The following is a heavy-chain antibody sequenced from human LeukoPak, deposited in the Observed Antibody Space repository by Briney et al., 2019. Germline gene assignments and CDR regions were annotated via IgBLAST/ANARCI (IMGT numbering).Heavy chain of an antibody. V-gene: IGHV3-9*01. J-gene: IGHJ4*02. CDR3: AKDKGYYYGSGSHFDY. CDR2: ISWNSGSI. Sequence: GGSLRLSCAASGFTFSSYAMSWVRQAPGKGLEWVSGISWNSGSIGYADSVKGRFTISRDNAKNSLYLQMNSLRAEDTALYYCAKDKGYYYGSGSHFDYWGQGTLVTVSS. D-gene: IGHD3-10*01. CDR1: GFTFSSYA.